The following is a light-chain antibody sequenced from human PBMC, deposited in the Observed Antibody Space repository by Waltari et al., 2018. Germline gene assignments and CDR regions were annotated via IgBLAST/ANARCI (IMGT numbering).Light chain of an antibody. J-gene: IGLJ3*02. CDR2: KDT. CDR1: ALTKQY. Sequence: SYKLTQPPSVSLSPGQTARITCSADALTKQYSSWYQQEPGQAPVLVIYKDTERPSGIPERFSGSSSGTTVTLTISGVQAEDEADYYCQSGDSSGTWVFGVGTKLTVL. CDR3: QSGDSSGTWV. V-gene: IGLV3-25*03.